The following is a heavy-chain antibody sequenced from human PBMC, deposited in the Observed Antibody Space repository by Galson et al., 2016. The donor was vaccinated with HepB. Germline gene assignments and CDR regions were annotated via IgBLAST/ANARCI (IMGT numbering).Heavy chain of an antibody. D-gene: IGHD2-2*01. V-gene: IGHV4-59*08. CDR2: IYYRGST. CDR1: GDYITSYY. CDR3: SRRTSSWYYFVY. Sequence: SETLSLTCTVSGDYITSYYWSWIRQPPGKGLEWIGYIYYRGSTNYNPSLKSRVTISVDTAKNQFSLKLSSVTAADTAVYSCSRRTSSWYYFVYCGQGTLVTVSS. J-gene: IGHJ4*02.